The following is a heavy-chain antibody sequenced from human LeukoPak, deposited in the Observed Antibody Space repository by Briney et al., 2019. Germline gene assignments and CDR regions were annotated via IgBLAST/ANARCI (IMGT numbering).Heavy chain of an antibody. CDR2: ISAYNGNT. Sequence: ASVKVSCKASGYTFTSYGISWVRQAPGQGLEWMGWISAYNGNTNYAQKLQGRVTMTTDTSTSTAYMELRSLRSDDTAVYYCARVTTYYDSSGSDSSAFDIWGQGTMVTVSS. D-gene: IGHD3-22*01. CDR3: ARVTTYYDSSGSDSSAFDI. V-gene: IGHV1-18*01. CDR1: GYTFTSYG. J-gene: IGHJ3*02.